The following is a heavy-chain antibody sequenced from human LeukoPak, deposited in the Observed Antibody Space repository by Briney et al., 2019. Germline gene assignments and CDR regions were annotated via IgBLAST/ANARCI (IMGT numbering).Heavy chain of an antibody. D-gene: IGHD2-2*01. CDR1: EFTFSTYA. J-gene: IGHJ4*02. V-gene: IGHV3-23*01. CDR2: ISGSGDSI. Sequence: GGSLRLSCAASEFTFSTYAMSWVRQAPGKGLEWVSGISGSGDSIYYADSVKGRFTISRDNSENTVYLQMNSLRAEDTAVYYCAKSSNIVIVAAAIFWGQGTLVTVSS. CDR3: AKSSNIVIVAAAIF.